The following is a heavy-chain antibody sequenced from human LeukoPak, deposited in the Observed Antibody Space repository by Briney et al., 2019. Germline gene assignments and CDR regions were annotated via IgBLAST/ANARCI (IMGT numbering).Heavy chain of an antibody. CDR2: MNPNSGNT. CDR1: GYTFINYY. J-gene: IGHJ6*03. Sequence: ASVKVSCKASGYTFINYYINWVRQATGQGLEWMDWMNPNSGNTGLLQKFQGRVTMTRSTSISTAYMELSILRSEETAVDYVARYRGDYRTYSMDVWGKGAPVTVSS. D-gene: IGHD4-17*01. V-gene: IGHV1-8*01. CDR3: ARYRGDYRTYSMDV.